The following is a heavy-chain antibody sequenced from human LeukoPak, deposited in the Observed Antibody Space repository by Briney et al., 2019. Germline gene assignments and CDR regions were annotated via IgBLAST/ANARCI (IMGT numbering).Heavy chain of an antibody. CDR1: GFTVSSTY. J-gene: IGHJ4*02. D-gene: IGHD3-10*01. CDR2: IYSGGST. CDR3: ARGDGSYYFDY. Sequence: PGGSLRLSCAASGFTVSSTYMSWVRQAPGKGLGWVSVIYSGGSTFYADSLKGRFTISRDNSKNTLYLQMSSLRVEDTALYYCARGDGSYYFDYWGQGTLVTVSS. V-gene: IGHV3-53*01.